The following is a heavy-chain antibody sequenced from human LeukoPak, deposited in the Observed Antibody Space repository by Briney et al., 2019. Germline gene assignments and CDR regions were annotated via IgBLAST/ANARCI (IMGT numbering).Heavy chain of an antibody. CDR2: IIPILGIA. J-gene: IGHJ4*02. V-gene: IGHV1-69*04. CDR3: ARACSGGSCYIDY. CDR1: GGTFSSYA. D-gene: IGHD2-15*01. Sequence: SVKVSCKASGGTFSSYAISWVRQAPGQGLEWMGRIIPILGIANYAQKFQGRVTITADKSTSTAYMELSSLRSEDTAVYYCARACSGGSCYIDYWGQGTLVTVSS.